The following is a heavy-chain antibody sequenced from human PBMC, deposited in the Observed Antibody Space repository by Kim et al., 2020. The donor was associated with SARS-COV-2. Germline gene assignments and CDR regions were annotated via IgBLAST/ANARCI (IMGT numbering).Heavy chain of an antibody. D-gene: IGHD4-17*01. Sequence: SETLSLTCTVSGYSISSGYYWGWIRQPPGKGLEWIGNIHHSGSTYYNPSLNSRVTISVDTSKDQFSLKLSSVTAADTAVFYCARWPMTTPFKFDWGQGALVTVSS. CDR2: IHHSGST. J-gene: IGHJ4*02. CDR1: GYSISSGYY. V-gene: IGHV4-38-2*02. CDR3: ARWPMTTPFKFD.